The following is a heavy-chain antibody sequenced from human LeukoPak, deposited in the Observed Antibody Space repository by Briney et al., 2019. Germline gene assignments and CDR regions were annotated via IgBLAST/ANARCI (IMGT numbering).Heavy chain of an antibody. Sequence: GGSLRLSCAVSGFTVSSNYMSWVRQAAGKGLEWVSVIYSGGTTHYADSVKGRFTISRDHSKNTLYLQMNSLRAEDTAVYYCARDGEYCSSTSCANWFDPWGQGTLVTVSS. CDR1: GFTVSSNY. CDR3: ARDGEYCSSTSCANWFDP. J-gene: IGHJ5*02. V-gene: IGHV3-53*01. CDR2: IYSGGTT. D-gene: IGHD2-2*01.